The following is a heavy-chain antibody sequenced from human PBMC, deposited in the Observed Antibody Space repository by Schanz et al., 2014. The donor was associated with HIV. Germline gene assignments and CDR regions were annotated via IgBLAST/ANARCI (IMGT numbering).Heavy chain of an antibody. CDR3: ARMSPSSTSYGDAFDV. V-gene: IGHV1-2*02. J-gene: IGHJ3*01. Sequence: QVQLVQSGAEVKKPGASVKVSCKASGDTFTDYYMHWVRQAPGQGLEWMGWINPKSGATKYAQRFQGRVTMTRHTPTSTAYMELSSLRSDDTAVYYCARMSPSSTSYGDAFDVWGQGTMITVSS. CDR1: GDTFTDYY. D-gene: IGHD2-2*01. CDR2: INPKSGAT.